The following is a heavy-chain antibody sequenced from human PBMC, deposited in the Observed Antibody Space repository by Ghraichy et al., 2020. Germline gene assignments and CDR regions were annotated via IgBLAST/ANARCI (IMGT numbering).Heavy chain of an antibody. J-gene: IGHJ2*01. V-gene: IGHV6-1*01. CDR1: GDSVSSNRAT. CDR2: TYFGSKWYN. CDR3: LRTPMLLWYFDL. D-gene: IGHD1-14*01. Sequence: SQTLSLTCAISGDSVSSNRATWNWIRQSPSRGLEWLGRTYFGSKWYNDYAVSVKSRIAINADTSKNQFSLQLNSVTLEDTAVYYCLRTPMLLWYFDLWGRGTQVTVSS.